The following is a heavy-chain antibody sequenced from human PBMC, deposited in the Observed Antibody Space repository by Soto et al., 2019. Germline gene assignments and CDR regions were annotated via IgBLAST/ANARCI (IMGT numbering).Heavy chain of an antibody. CDR2: IHDSGST. D-gene: IGHD3-9*01. CDR1: GGFIGTGGYY. J-gene: IGHJ4*02. Sequence: KPSETLSLTCTVSGGFIGTGGYYWNWIRQPPGEGLEWIGHIHDSGSTYDNPSLKGRVTISLDTSKNQFSLRLSSVTAADTAIYYCARFDPGPYYFDYWGQGTLVTVSS. V-gene: IGHV4-31*03. CDR3: ARFDPGPYYFDY.